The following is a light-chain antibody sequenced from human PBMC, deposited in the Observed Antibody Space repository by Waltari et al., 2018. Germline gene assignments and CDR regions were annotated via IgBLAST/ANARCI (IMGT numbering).Light chain of an antibody. J-gene: IGKJ2*01. CDR2: ATS. Sequence: EIVLTQIPDTLSLSPGERATLSCRASQRLSNNYLAWYQQKPGQAPRLLIYATSTRAAGTPDRFSGSESGTDFTLTISRLEPEDFAVYYCQQYGSSLYTFGQGTKLEIK. V-gene: IGKV3-20*01. CDR1: QRLSNNY. CDR3: QQYGSSLYT.